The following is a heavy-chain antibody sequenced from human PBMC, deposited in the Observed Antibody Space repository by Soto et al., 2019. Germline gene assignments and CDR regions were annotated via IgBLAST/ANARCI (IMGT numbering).Heavy chain of an antibody. CDR1: GFTFSTYA. J-gene: IGHJ4*02. CDR3: AKGLFSTGGFFDY. V-gene: IGHV3-23*01. CDR2: LSGSGSSA. Sequence: GGTLRLSCVASGFTFSTYAMSWVRQAPGEGLEWVSTLSGSGSSAYYADSVKGRFTISRDVSKNTLYLQMNSLRAEDRAVYYCAKGLFSTGGFFDYWGQGTLVTVSS. D-gene: IGHD6-25*01.